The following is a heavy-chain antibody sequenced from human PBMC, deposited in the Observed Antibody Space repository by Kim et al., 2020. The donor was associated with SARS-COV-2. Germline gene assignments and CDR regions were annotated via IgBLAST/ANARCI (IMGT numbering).Heavy chain of an antibody. CDR3: AKGGVVLRYFDWLLWDDAFDI. CDR1: GFTFDDYA. V-gene: IGHV3-43*02. CDR2: ISGDGGST. J-gene: IGHJ3*02. Sequence: GGSLRLSCAASGFTFDDYAMHWVRQAPGKGLEWVSLISGDGGSTYYADSVKGRFTISRDNSKNSLYLQMNSLRTEDTALYYCAKGGVVLRYFDWLLWDDAFDIWGQGTMVTVSS. D-gene: IGHD3-9*01.